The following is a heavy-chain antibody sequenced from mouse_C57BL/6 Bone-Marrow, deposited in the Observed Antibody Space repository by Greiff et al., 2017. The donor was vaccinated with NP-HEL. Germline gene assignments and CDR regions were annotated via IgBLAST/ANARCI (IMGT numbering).Heavy chain of an antibody. CDR1: GYSITSGYY. D-gene: IGHD1-1*01. CDR2: ISYDGSN. V-gene: IGHV3-6*01. J-gene: IGHJ2*01. CDR3: ARDGLLRTDY. Sequence: DVQLQESGPSLVKPSQSLSLTCSVTGYSITSGYYWNWIRQFPGNKLEWMGYISYDGSNNYNPSLKNRISITRDTSKNQFFLKLNSVTTEDTATYYCARDGLLRTDYWGQGTTLTVSS.